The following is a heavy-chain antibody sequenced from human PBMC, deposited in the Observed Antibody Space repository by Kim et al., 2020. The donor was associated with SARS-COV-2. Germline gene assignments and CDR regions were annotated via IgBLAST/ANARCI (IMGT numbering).Heavy chain of an antibody. Sequence: SETLSLTCTVSGGSISSGGYYWIWIRQHPGKGLEWIGYIYYSGSTYYYPSLKSRVTISVDTSKNQFSLKLSSVTAADTTVYYCARVPLKNTVHLDYYYYYGMDVWGQGRTVTVSS. J-gene: IGHJ6*02. CDR1: GGSISSGGYY. V-gene: IGHV4-31*03. CDR2: IYYSGST. D-gene: IGHD3-3*02. CDR3: ARVPLKNTVHLDYYYYYGMDV.